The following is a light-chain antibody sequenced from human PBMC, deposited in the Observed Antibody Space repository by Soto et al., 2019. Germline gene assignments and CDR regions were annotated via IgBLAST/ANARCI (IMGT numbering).Light chain of an antibody. J-gene: IGKJ4*01. CDR2: GVS. CDR3: QQYGSSPPTT. Sequence: IDMTHSPGTLSSSLWYRSTLSFRSSQSVSSNYLAWYQQIPGQAPRLLIYGVSSRAAGIPDRFSGSGSGTDFTLTINRLEPEDFAAYYCQQYGSSPPTTFGGGTKVDIK. CDR1: QSVSSNY. V-gene: IGKV3-20*01.